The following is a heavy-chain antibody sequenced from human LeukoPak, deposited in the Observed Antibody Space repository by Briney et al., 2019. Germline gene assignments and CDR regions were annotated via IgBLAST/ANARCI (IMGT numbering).Heavy chain of an antibody. V-gene: IGHV4-39*01. CDR3: ARYSNPGNYYYGMDV. J-gene: IGHJ6*02. D-gene: IGHD4-11*01. CDR2: IYYSGST. CDR1: GGSISSSSYY. Sequence: PSETLSLTCTVSGGSISSSSYYWGWIRQPPGKGLEWIGSIYYSGSTYYNPSLKSRVTISVDTSKNQFSLKLSSVTAADTAVYYYARYSNPGNYYYGMDVWGQGTTVTVSS.